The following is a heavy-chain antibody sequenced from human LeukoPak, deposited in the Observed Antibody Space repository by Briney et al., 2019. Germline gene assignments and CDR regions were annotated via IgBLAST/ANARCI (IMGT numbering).Heavy chain of an antibody. D-gene: IGHD1-26*01. J-gene: IGHJ6*02. CDR1: GGIFSSYA. CDR3: ARDGGSFSYNMDV. V-gene: IGHV1-69*13. Sequence: SVKVSCKASGGIFSSYAISWVRQAPGQGLEWMGGIIPIFGTPNYAQKFQGRVTITADESTSTAYMELSSLRSEDTAVYFCARDGGSFSYNMDVWGQGTTVTVSS. CDR2: IIPIFGTP.